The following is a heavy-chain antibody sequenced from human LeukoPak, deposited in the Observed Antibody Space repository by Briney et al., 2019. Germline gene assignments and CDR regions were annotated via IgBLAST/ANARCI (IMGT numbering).Heavy chain of an antibody. V-gene: IGHV4-61*02. J-gene: IGHJ4*02. CDR2: IYTSGST. Sequence: PSETLSLTCTVSGGSISSGSYYWRWIRQPAGKGLEWIGRIYTSGSTNYNPSLKSRVTISVDTSKNQFSLKLSSVTAADTAVYYCARGAGSTREFDYWGQGTLVTVSS. CDR1: GGSISSGSYY. CDR3: ARGAGSTREFDY. D-gene: IGHD2-2*01.